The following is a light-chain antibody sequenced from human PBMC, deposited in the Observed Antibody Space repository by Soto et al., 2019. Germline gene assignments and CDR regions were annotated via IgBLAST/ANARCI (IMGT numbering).Light chain of an antibody. J-gene: IGLJ1*01. Sequence: QSVLTQPASVPGSPGQSITISCSGASSDVGGYNYVSWYQQHPGNAPKLMIYEVSKRPSGVSNRFSGSKSGNSASLTISGLQAEDEADYYCISYTSSSTLYVFGTGTKVTVL. CDR1: SSDVGGYNY. CDR2: EVS. CDR3: ISYTSSSTLYV. V-gene: IGLV2-14*01.